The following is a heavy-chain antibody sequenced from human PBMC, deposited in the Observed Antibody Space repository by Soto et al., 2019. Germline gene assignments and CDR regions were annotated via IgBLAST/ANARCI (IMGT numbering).Heavy chain of an antibody. CDR2: IYYSGST. V-gene: IGHV4-59*01. CDR1: GGSISSSY. Sequence: SETLSLTCTVSGGSISSSYWSWIRQPPGKGLQWIGYIYYSGSTNYNPSLKSRVTMSVDTSKNQFSLKLNSVTAVDTAVYYCARGRYSSGWSPLYYYYYMDVWGKGTTVTVSS. J-gene: IGHJ6*03. D-gene: IGHD6-19*01. CDR3: ARGRYSSGWSPLYYYYYMDV.